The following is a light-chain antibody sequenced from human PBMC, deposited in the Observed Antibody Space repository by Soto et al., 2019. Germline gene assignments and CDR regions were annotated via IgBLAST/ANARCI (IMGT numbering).Light chain of an antibody. CDR2: GAS. Sequence: EIVFTQSPGTLSLSRGERATLSCRASQSVSSSYLAWYQQKPGQAPRLLIYGASSRATGIPDRFSGSGSGTDFTLTISRLEPEDFAVYYCQQYGSSPRTLGQGTKVDIK. CDR1: QSVSSSY. J-gene: IGKJ1*01. V-gene: IGKV3-20*01. CDR3: QQYGSSPRT.